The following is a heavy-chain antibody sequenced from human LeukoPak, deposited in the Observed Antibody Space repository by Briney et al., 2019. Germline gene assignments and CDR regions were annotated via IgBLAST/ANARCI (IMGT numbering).Heavy chain of an antibody. CDR2: TYYRSKWYN. CDR1: GDSVSSNSAA. CDR3: ARGGIVVVPAAHPYYYYGMDV. J-gene: IGHJ6*02. Sequence: SQTLSLTCAISGDSVSSNSAAWNWIRQSPSRGLEWLGRTYYRSKWYNDYAVSVKSRITINPDTSKNQFSLRLNSVTPEDTAVYYCARGGIVVVPAAHPYYYYGMDVWGQGTTVTVSS. D-gene: IGHD2-2*01. V-gene: IGHV6-1*01.